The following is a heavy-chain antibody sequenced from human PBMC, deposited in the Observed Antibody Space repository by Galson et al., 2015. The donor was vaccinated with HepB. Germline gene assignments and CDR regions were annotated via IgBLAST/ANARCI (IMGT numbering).Heavy chain of an antibody. D-gene: IGHD2-2*01. CDR2: ISYDGSNK. CDR1: GFTFSSYG. Sequence: SLRLSCAASGFTFSSYGMHWVRQAPGKGLEWVAVISYDGSNKYYADSVKGRFTISRDNSKNTLYLQMNSLRAEDTAVYHCAKDQCSSTSCYGSYYYMDVWGKGTTVTVSS. J-gene: IGHJ6*03. V-gene: IGHV3-30*18. CDR3: AKDQCSSTSCYGSYYYMDV.